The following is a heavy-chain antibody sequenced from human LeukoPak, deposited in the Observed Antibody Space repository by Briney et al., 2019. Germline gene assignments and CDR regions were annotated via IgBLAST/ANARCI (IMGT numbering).Heavy chain of an antibody. Sequence: GESLKIPCKGSGFSFTNYWIGWVRQTPGKGLEWMGIIYPADSNTRYSPSFQGHVTFSVDKSSSTAYLQWSSLKASDTAMYYCARENLIFDYWGQGTLVTVSS. J-gene: IGHJ4*02. D-gene: IGHD2/OR15-2a*01. CDR1: GFSFTNYW. V-gene: IGHV5-51*01. CDR2: IYPADSNT. CDR3: ARENLIFDY.